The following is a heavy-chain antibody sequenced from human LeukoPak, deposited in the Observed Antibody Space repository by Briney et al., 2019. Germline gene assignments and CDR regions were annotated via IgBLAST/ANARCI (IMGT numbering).Heavy chain of an antibody. CDR1: GFTFSNAW. Sequence: GGSLRLSCAASGFTFSNAWMNWVRQAPGKGLEWVSAISGSGGSTYYADSVKGRFTISRDNSKNTLYLQMNSLRAEDTAVYYCAKDRRSSGWYCPFDYWGQGTLVTVSS. J-gene: IGHJ4*02. V-gene: IGHV3-23*01. D-gene: IGHD6-19*01. CDR2: ISGSGGST. CDR3: AKDRRSSGWYCPFDY.